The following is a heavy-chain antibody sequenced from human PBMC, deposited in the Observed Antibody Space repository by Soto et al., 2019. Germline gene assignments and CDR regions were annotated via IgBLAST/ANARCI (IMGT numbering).Heavy chain of an antibody. J-gene: IGHJ6*02. CDR1: GFTFSSYA. V-gene: IGHV3-30-3*01. Sequence: LRLSCAASGFTFSSYAMHWVRQAPGKGLEWVAVISYDGSNKYYADSVKGRFTISRDNSKNTLYLQMNSLRAEDTAVYYCARDRAGGMDVWGQGTTVTVSS. CDR3: ARDRAGGMDV. CDR2: ISYDGSNK.